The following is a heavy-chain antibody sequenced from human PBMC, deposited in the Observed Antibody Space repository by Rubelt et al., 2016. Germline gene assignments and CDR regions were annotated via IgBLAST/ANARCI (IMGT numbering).Heavy chain of an antibody. D-gene: IGHD3-10*01. J-gene: IGHJ6*02. V-gene: IGHV1-69*04. CDR3: AREGSRTYYYYYGMDV. Sequence: IPILGIANYAQKFQGRVTITADKSTSTAYMELSSLRSEDTAVYYCAREGSRTYYYYYGMDVWGQGTTVTVSS. CDR2: IPILGIA.